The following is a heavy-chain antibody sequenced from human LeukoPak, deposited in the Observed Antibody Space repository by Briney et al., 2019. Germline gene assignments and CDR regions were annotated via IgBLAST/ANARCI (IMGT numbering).Heavy chain of an antibody. J-gene: IGHJ4*02. Sequence: GGSLRLSCAASGFTFSSYAMSWVRQAPGKGLGWVSAISGSGGSTYYADSVKGRFTISRDNSKNTLYLQMNSLRAEDTAVYYCASGYYDSSGYYYVESYWGQGTLVTVSS. CDR1: GFTFSSYA. CDR2: ISGSGGST. D-gene: IGHD3-22*01. CDR3: ASGYYDSSGYYYVESY. V-gene: IGHV3-23*01.